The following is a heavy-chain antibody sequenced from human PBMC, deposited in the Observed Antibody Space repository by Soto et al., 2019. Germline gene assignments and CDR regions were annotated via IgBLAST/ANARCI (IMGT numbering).Heavy chain of an antibody. CDR3: AKDLWFGTATH. J-gene: IGHJ4*02. D-gene: IGHD3-10*01. V-gene: IGHV3-23*01. CDR2: ISGHGGST. CDR1: GFTFSSYA. Sequence: EVQLLESGGGLVQPGGSLRLSCAASGFTFSSYAMSWVRQAPGKGLEWVSGISGHGGSTYYADSVKGRFTISGDNSKNTLYLQMNSLRAEDTAVYYCAKDLWFGTATHWGQGTLVTVSS.